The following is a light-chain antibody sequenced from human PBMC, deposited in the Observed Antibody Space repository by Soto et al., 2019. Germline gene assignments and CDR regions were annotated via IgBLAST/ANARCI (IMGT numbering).Light chain of an antibody. CDR2: AAS. CDR3: QQLGSYLIT. CDR1: QGIKGY. J-gene: IGKJ5*01. V-gene: IGKV1-9*01. Sequence: IQLTQSPSALSASVGDRVTITCRASQGIKGYLAWYQQKPGKAPKLLIYAASTLQSGVPSRFSGSGSGTDFTLTITSLPPEDFATYYCQQLGSYLITFGQGTRLDIK.